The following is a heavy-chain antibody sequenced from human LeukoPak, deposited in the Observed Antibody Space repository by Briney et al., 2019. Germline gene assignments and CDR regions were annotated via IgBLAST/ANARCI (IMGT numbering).Heavy chain of an antibody. V-gene: IGHV1-2*02. Sequence: PGASVKVSCKASGYTFTGYYMHWVRQAPGQGLEWMGWINPNSGGTNYAQKFQGRVTMTRDTSISTAYLELSRLRSDDTAVYYCARIPLPSFSSLDYWGQGTLVTVSS. CDR1: GYTFTGYY. J-gene: IGHJ4*02. CDR2: INPNSGGT. D-gene: IGHD6-13*01. CDR3: ARIPLPSFSSLDY.